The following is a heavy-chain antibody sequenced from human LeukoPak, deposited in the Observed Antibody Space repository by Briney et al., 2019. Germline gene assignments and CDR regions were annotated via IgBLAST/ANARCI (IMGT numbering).Heavy chain of an antibody. J-gene: IGHJ5*02. CDR1: GYSISSGYY. D-gene: IGHD6-13*01. CDR3: ARGHSTVPLWFDP. V-gene: IGHV4-38-2*02. Sequence: SETLSLTCTVSGYSISSGYYWGWIRQPPGKGLEWIGSIYHSGSTYYNPSLKSRVTISVDTSKNQFSLKLSSVTAADTAVYYCARGHSTVPLWFDPWGQGTLVTVSS. CDR2: IYHSGST.